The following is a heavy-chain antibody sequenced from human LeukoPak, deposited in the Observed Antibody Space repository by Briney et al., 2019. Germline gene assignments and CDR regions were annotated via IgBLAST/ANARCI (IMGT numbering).Heavy chain of an antibody. D-gene: IGHD5-18*01. Sequence: ASVKVSCKASGYTFSKYAMSWVRQAPGQGLEWMGWINTNTGNPTYAQGVTGQFVFSLDTSVSTAYLQISSLKAEDTAVYYCARERAGIQLWLYEVDYWGQGTLVTVSS. J-gene: IGHJ4*02. V-gene: IGHV7-4-1*02. CDR2: INTNTGNP. CDR3: ARERAGIQLWLYEVDY. CDR1: GYTFSKYA.